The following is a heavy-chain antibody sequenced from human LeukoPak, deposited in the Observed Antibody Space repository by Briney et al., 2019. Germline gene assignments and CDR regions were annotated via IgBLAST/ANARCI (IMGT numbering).Heavy chain of an antibody. CDR1: GYTFTSYY. CDR3: AREGGYYDSSGNSLDY. V-gene: IGHV1-46*01. D-gene: IGHD3-22*01. J-gene: IGHJ4*02. CDR2: INPSGGST. Sequence: ASVKVSCKASGYTFTSYYMHWVRQAPGQGLEWMGIINPSGGSTSYAQKFQGRVTMTRDTSTSTVYMELSSLRSEDTAVYYCAREGGYYDSSGNSLDYWGRGTLVTVSS.